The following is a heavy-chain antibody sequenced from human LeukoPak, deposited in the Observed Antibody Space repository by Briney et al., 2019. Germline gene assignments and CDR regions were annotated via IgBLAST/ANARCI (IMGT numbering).Heavy chain of an antibody. CDR2: IWYDGSNE. CDR1: GFTFSHYG. D-gene: IGHD4-23*01. J-gene: IGHJ4*02. CDR3: ARGRGGDYGGNSRHFDY. V-gene: IGHV3-33*01. Sequence: GESLRLSCAASGFTFSHYGMHWVRQAPGKGLEWVAVIWYDGSNEYYADSVKGQFTISRDNSKNTLYLQMNSLRAEDTAVYYCARGRGGDYGGNSRHFDYWGQGTLVTVSS.